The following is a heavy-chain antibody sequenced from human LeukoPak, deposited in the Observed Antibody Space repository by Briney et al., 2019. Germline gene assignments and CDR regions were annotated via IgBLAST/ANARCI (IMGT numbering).Heavy chain of an antibody. CDR3: ARVAGNCGGDCYRLVY. D-gene: IGHD2-21*01. Sequence: ASVKVSCKASGYTFTTYDINWGRHATGQGLEWMAWMNPNSGNTGYAQKFQGRVTMTRNTSISTAYMELSSLRSEDTAVYYCARVAGNCGGDCYRLVYWGQGTLVTVAS. CDR2: MNPNSGNT. J-gene: IGHJ4*02. CDR1: GYTFTTYD. V-gene: IGHV1-8*01.